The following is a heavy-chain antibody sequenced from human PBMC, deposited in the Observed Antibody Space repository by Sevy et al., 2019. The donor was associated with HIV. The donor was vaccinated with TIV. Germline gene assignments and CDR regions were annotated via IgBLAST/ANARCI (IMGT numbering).Heavy chain of an antibody. CDR3: AREAYYYDSREENWFDP. J-gene: IGHJ5*02. CDR1: GFTFSTDA. CDR2: SSRSSTV. D-gene: IGHD3-22*01. V-gene: IGHV3-48*02. Sequence: GGSLRLSCKVSGFTFSTDAFHWVRQAPGKGLEWVSSSSRSSTVYYADSVRVRFTISRDNVKNSLFLEMNSLRDEDTAVYDCAREAYYYDSREENWFDPWGQGTLVTVSS.